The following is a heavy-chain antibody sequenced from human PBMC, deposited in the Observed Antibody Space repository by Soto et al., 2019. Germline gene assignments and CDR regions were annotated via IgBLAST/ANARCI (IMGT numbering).Heavy chain of an antibody. CDR1: GGSISSYY. Sequence: QVQLQESGPGLVKPSETLSLTCTVSGGSISSYYWSWIRQPPGKGLEWIGYISYSGSTNYNPSLKSRVTISVDTSKNQFSLKLSSVTAADTAVYYCARRYGYSFDYWGQGTLVTVSS. CDR2: ISYSGST. D-gene: IGHD1-1*01. J-gene: IGHJ4*02. V-gene: IGHV4-59*08. CDR3: ARRYGYSFDY.